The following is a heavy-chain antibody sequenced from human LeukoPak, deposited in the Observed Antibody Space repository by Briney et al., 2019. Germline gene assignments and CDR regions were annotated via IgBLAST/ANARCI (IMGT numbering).Heavy chain of an antibody. J-gene: IGHJ4*02. CDR2: IYYSGST. CDR3: ARVGYSGYDFDY. D-gene: IGHD5-12*01. V-gene: IGHV4-31*03. CDR1: GGSISSGGYY. Sequence: SQTLSLTCTVSGGSISSGGYYWSWIRQRPGKGLEWIGYIYYSGSTYYNPSLKSRVTISVDTSKNQFSLKLSSVTAADTAVYYCARVGYSGYDFDYWGQGTLVTVSS.